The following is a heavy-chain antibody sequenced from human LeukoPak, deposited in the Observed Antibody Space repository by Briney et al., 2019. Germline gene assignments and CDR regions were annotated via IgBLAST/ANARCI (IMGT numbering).Heavy chain of an antibody. CDR2: INPNSGGT. CDR1: GYTFTSYA. Sequence: GASVKVSCKASGYTFTSYAMNWVRQAPGQGLEWMGWINPNSGGTNYAQKFQGWVTMTRDTSISTAYMELSRLRSDDTAVYYCARESVMITFGGVIVGRAPWDFDYWGQGTLVTVSS. V-gene: IGHV1-2*04. D-gene: IGHD3-16*02. J-gene: IGHJ4*02. CDR3: ARESVMITFGGVIVGRAPWDFDY.